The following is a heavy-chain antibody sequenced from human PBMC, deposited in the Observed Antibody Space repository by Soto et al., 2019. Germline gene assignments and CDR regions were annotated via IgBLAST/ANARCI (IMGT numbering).Heavy chain of an antibody. CDR1: GFTFSNVW. Sequence: GGSLRLSCAASGFTFSNVWMNRVRQAPGKGLEWVGRIKSKTDGGTTDYAAPVKGRFTISRDDSKNTLYLQMNSLKTEDTAVYYCTTDYPGLGHLEMAIDIWGQGTMVTVSS. CDR3: TTDYPGLGHLEMAIDI. CDR2: IKSKTDGGTT. D-gene: IGHD3-16*02. J-gene: IGHJ3*02. V-gene: IGHV3-15*07.